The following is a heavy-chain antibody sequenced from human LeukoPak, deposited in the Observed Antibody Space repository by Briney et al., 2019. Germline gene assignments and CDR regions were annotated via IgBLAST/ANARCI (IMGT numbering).Heavy chain of an antibody. D-gene: IGHD3-10*01. CDR2: INSDGSST. V-gene: IGHV3-74*01. J-gene: IGHJ4*02. CDR3: GSEVRGVNDY. Sequence: GGSLRLSCAASGFTFSSYWTHWVRQAPGKGLVWVSRINSDGSSTSYADSVKGRFTISRDNAKNTLYLQMNSLRAEDTAVYYCGSEVRGVNDYWGQGTLVTVSS. CDR1: GFTFSSYW.